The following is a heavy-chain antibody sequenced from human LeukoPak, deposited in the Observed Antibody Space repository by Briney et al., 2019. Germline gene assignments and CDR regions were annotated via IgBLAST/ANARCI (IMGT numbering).Heavy chain of an antibody. Sequence: KPSETLSLTCTVSGGSISSSSYYWGWIRQPPGKGLEWIGSIYYSGSTYYNPSLKSRVTISVDTSKNQFSLKLSSVTAADTAVYYCARGEGGGYPYHYYYMDVWGKGTTVTVSS. CDR2: IYYSGST. J-gene: IGHJ6*03. V-gene: IGHV4-39*07. CDR1: GGSISSSSYY. CDR3: ARGEGGGYPYHYYYMDV. D-gene: IGHD3-16*02.